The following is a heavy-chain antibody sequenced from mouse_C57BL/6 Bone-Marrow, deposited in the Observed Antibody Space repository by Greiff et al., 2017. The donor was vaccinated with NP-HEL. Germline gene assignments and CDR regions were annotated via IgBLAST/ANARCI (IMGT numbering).Heavy chain of an antibody. CDR2: IDPSDSYT. CDR1: GYTFTSYW. D-gene: IGHD2-4*01. CDR3: ARWVDYDVWYFDV. V-gene: IGHV1-59*01. Sequence: QVQLQQPGAELVRPGTSVKLSCKASGYTFTSYWMHWVKQRPGQGLEWIGVIDPSDSYTNYNQKFKGKATLTVDTSSSTAYMQLSSLTSEDSAVYYCARWVDYDVWYFDVWGTGTTVTVSS. J-gene: IGHJ1*03.